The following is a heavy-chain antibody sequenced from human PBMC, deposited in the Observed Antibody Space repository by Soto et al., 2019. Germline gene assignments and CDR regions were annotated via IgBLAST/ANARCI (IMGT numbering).Heavy chain of an antibody. V-gene: IGHV3-15*01. CDR2: IKSKTDGGTT. Sequence: GGSLRLSCAASGFTFSNAWMSWVRQAPGKGLEWVGRIKSKTDGGTTDYAAPVKGRFTISRDDSKNTLYLQMNSLKTEDTAVYYCTTDPGYGDYSTFDYWGQGTLVTVSS. J-gene: IGHJ4*02. CDR1: GFTFSNAW. CDR3: TTDPGYGDYSTFDY. D-gene: IGHD4-17*01.